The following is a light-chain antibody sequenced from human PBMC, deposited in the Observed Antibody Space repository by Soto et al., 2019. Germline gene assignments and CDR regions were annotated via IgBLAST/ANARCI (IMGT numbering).Light chain of an antibody. CDR2: GAS. J-gene: IGKJ1*01. CDR1: QTVRSSN. V-gene: IGKV3-20*01. CDR3: QQYGSSPRT. Sequence: EIVLTQSPGTLSLSPGERATFSCRASQTVRSSNLAWYQQKPGQAPKVLIYGASSRATGVPDRFSGSGSGTDFILTISRLEPEDFAVYYCQQYGSSPRTFGQGTKVDIK.